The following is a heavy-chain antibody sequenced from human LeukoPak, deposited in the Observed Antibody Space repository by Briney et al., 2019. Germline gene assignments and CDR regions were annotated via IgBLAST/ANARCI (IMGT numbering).Heavy chain of an antibody. CDR3: ARDADFWRGYRLWYFAY. J-gene: IGHJ4*02. CDR1: GGSISSYY. CDR2: IYTSGST. D-gene: IGHD3-3*01. Sequence: SETLSLTCTVSGGSISSYYWSWIRQPAGKGLEWIGRIYTSGSTNYNPSLKSRVTMSVDTSKNQFSLKLSSVTAADTAVYYCARDADFWRGYRLWYFAYGGGGTRVTVS. V-gene: IGHV4-4*07.